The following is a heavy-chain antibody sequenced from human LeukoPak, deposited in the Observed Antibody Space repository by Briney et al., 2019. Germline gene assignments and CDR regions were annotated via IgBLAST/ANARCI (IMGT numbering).Heavy chain of an antibody. CDR2: IYTSGST. CDR1: GGSISSGSYY. CDR3: ARDRDIAYCGGDCYPDV. Sequence: SQTLSLTCTLSGGSISSGSYYWSWIRQPAGKGLEWIGRIYTSGSTNYNPSLKSRVTISLDTSKNQFSLKLSSVTAADTAVYYCARDRDIAYCGGDCYPDVWGKGTTVTVFS. D-gene: IGHD2-21*02. V-gene: IGHV4-61*02. J-gene: IGHJ6*04.